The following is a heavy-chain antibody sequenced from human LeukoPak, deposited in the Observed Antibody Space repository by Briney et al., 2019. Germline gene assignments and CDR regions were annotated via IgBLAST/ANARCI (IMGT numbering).Heavy chain of an antibody. D-gene: IGHD6-19*01. CDR1: GYTFTGYY. V-gene: IGHV1-2*02. CDR2: INPNSGGT. J-gene: IGHJ5*02. Sequence: ASVKVSCKASGYTFTGYYMHWVRQAPGQGLEWMGWINPNSGGTNYAQKFQGRVTMTRDTSISTAYMELSRLRSDDTAVYYCARETRWLASGWFDPWGQGTLVTVSS. CDR3: ARETRWLASGWFDP.